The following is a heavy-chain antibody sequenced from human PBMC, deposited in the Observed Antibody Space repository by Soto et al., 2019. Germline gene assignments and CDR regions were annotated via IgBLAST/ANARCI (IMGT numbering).Heavy chain of an antibody. Sequence: QVQLVQSGAEVKKAGASVKVSCKASGYTFTGYYMHLVRQAPGQGLEWMGWINPNSGGTNSAQKFQGWVTMTRHTYISTAYMELSRLRSDDTAVYYCARWSVAVAGGSLDYWGQGTLVTVSS. CDR3: ARWSVAVAGGSLDY. V-gene: IGHV1-2*04. CDR2: INPNSGGT. J-gene: IGHJ4*02. D-gene: IGHD6-19*01. CDR1: GYTFTGYY.